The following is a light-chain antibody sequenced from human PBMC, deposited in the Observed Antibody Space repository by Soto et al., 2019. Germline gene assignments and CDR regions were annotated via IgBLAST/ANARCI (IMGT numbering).Light chain of an antibody. CDR3: QQASSFPHT. V-gene: IGKV1-12*01. J-gene: IGKJ2*01. CDR2: AAS. Sequence: DLQMTQSPSTASASVGDRVTITCRASQPISGWLAWCRQRPGKAPELLIYAASTLHNGVPSRFSGSGSGTDFALTISGLQPEDVATYYCQQASSFPHTFGQGTKVDIK. CDR1: QPISGW.